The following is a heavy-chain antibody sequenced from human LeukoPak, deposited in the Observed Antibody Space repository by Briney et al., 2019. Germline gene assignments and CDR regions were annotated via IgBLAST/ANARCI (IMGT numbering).Heavy chain of an antibody. CDR2: IKQDGSEK. CDR3: ARDAGPYCSSTSCYYLDY. D-gene: IGHD2-2*01. CDR1: GFTFSSYW. Sequence: GGSLRLSCAASGFTFSSYWMSWVRQAPGKGLEWVANIKQDGSEKYYVDSVKGRFTISRDNAKNSLYLQMNSLRAEDTAAYYCARDAGPYCSSTSCYYLDYWGQGTLVTVSS. V-gene: IGHV3-7*01. J-gene: IGHJ4*02.